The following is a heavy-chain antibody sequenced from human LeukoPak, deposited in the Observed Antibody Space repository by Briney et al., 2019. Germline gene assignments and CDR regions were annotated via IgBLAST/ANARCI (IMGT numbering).Heavy chain of an antibody. Sequence: GASVKVSCKASGATFSSFAISWVRQAPGQGLQWMGGIIPIFGTPNYAQKFQGRVTITADESTRTAYMELSSLRSEDTAVYYCARDVRHRYCSSASCYRGWFDPWGQGTLVTVPS. D-gene: IGHD2-2*01. CDR2: IIPIFGTP. J-gene: IGHJ5*02. CDR3: ARDVRHRYCSSASCYRGWFDP. CDR1: GATFSSFA. V-gene: IGHV1-69*13.